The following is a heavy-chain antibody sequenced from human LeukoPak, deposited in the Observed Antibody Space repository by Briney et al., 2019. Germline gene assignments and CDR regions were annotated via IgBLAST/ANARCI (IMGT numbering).Heavy chain of an antibody. D-gene: IGHD3-22*01. CDR1: RFTFSSYW. CDR2: INQDGSEK. Sequence: PGGSLRLSCAASRFTFSSYWMTWVRQAPGKGLEWVANINQDGSEKHYVDSVKGRFTISRDNAKNSLYLQMHSLRAEDTAVYYCARVPTTYYYDSTGSGYQCNFDYWGQGTLVTVSS. CDR3: ARVPTTYYYDSTGSGYQCNFDY. V-gene: IGHV3-7*05. J-gene: IGHJ4*02.